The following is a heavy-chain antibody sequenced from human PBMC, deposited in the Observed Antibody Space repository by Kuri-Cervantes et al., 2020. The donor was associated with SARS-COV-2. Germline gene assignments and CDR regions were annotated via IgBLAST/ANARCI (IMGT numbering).Heavy chain of an antibody. V-gene: IGHV4-4*02. CDR1: GGSISSSNW. J-gene: IGHJ6*03. D-gene: IGHD4-11*01. CDR3: ARRIYSNYYYYMDV. Sequence: GSLRLSCAVSGGSISSSNWWSWVRQPPGKGLEWIGEIYHSGSTNYNPSLQSRVTISVDTSKNQFSLKLSSVTAADTAVYYCARRIYSNYYYYMDVWGKGTTVTVSS. CDR2: IYHSGST.